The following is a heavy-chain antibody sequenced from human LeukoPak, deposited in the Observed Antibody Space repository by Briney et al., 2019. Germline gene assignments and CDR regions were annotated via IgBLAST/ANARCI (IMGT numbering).Heavy chain of an antibody. CDR3: ARDRYDYVWGSYRNFDY. J-gene: IGHJ4*02. Sequence: SETLSLTCTVSGGSISSYYWGWIRQPPGKGLEWIGSIYHSGSTYYNPSLKSRVTISVDTSKNQFSLKLSSVTAADTAVYYCARDRYDYVWGSYRNFDYWGQGTLVTVSS. D-gene: IGHD3-16*02. CDR2: IYHSGST. V-gene: IGHV4-39*07. CDR1: GGSISSYY.